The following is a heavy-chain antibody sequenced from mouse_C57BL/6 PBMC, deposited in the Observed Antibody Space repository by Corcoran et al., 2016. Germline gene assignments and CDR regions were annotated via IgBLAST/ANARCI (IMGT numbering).Heavy chain of an antibody. J-gene: IGHJ1*03. CDR1: GYTCTDYY. D-gene: IGHD2-1*01. V-gene: IGHV1-26*01. Sequence: EVQLQQSGPELVKPGASVKISCTASGYTCTDYYMNWLKQRHGKSLEWIGDITPNNGCTSYNKKFKGKATLTVYKSSRTAYMELRSLTSEDSAVYYCARWDDGNYWYFDVWGTGTTVTVSS. CDR3: ARWDDGNYWYFDV. CDR2: ITPNNGCT.